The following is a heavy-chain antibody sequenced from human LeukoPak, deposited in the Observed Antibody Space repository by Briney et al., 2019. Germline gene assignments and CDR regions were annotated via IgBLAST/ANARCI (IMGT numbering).Heavy chain of an antibody. D-gene: IGHD2-15*01. CDR3: ARHGPFCSGGSCRRYNWFDP. CDR2: INHSGST. CDR1: GGSFSGYY. Sequence: SETLSLTCAVYGGSFSGYYWSWIRQPPGKVLEWIGEINHSGSTNYNPSLKSRVTISVDTSKNQFSLKLSSVTAADTAVYYCARHGPFCSGGSCRRYNWFDPWGQGTLVTVSS. V-gene: IGHV4-34*01. J-gene: IGHJ5*02.